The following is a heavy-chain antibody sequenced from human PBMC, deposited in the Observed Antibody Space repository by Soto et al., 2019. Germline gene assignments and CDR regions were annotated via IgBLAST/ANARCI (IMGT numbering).Heavy chain of an antibody. J-gene: IGHJ4*02. V-gene: IGHV4-30-4*01. Sequence: SETLSLTCTVSGGSISSGDYYWSWIRQPPGKGLEWMGYIYYSGSTYYNPSLRSRLTISVDTSKNQFSLKLSSVTAADTAVYYCASRPGYCSNGVRYNHFDYWGQGILVTVSS. D-gene: IGHD2-8*01. CDR2: IYYSGST. CDR1: GGSISSGDYY. CDR3: ASRPGYCSNGVRYNHFDY.